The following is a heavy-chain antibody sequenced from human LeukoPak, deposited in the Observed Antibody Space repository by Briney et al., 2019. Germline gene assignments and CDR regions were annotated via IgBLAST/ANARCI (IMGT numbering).Heavy chain of an antibody. J-gene: IGHJ4*02. V-gene: IGHV1-18*01. D-gene: IGHD3-3*01. CDR2: ISAYNGNT. Sequence: ASVKVSCKASGYTFTSYGISWVRQAPGQGLEWMGWISAYNGNTNYAQKLQGRVTMTTDTSTSTAYMELRSLRSDDTAVYYCARDQARYDFWSGYYGFDYWGQGTLVTVSS. CDR3: ARDQARYDFWSGYYGFDY. CDR1: GYTFTSYG.